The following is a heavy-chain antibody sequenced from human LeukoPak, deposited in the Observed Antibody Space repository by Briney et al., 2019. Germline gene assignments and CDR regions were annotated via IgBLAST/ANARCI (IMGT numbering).Heavy chain of an antibody. CDR1: GFTFSSYG. J-gene: IGHJ6*03. D-gene: IGHD2-2*03. V-gene: IGHV3-30*02. Sequence: GGSLRLSCAASGFTFSSYGVHWVRQAPGKGLEWVAFIRYDGSNKYYADSVKGRFTISRDNSKNTLYLQMNSLRAEDTAVYYCAKDGGYCSSTSCQNYYYYYMDVWGKGTTVTVSS. CDR3: AKDGGYCSSTSCQNYYYYYMDV. CDR2: IRYDGSNK.